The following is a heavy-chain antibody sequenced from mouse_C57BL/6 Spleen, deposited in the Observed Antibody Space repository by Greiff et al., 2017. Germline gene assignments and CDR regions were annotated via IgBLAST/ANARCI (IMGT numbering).Heavy chain of an antibody. CDR2: INPGSGGT. D-gene: IGHD1-3*01. Sequence: QVQLQQSGAELVRPGTSVKVSCKASGYAFTNYLIEWVKQRPGQGLEWIGVINPGSGGTNYNEKFKGKATLTADKSSSTAYMQLSSLTSEDSAVYFCARDYGSSYAMGYWGQRASVTVSS. CDR3: ARDYGSSYAMGY. V-gene: IGHV1-54*01. CDR1: GYAFTNYL. J-gene: IGHJ4*01.